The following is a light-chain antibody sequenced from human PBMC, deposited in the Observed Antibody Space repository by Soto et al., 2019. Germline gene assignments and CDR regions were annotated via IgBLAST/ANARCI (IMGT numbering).Light chain of an antibody. CDR2: LGS. CDR1: QSLLFSNGYNY. J-gene: IGKJ1*01. CDR3: LQALQTPWT. V-gene: IGKV2-28*01. Sequence: DIVMTQCPLSLPVTPGEPASISCWSSQSLLFSNGYNYVDWYLQKPGQSPQLLIYLGSTRASGVPDRFSGSGSGTDFTLKISSVEAEDVGIYYCLQALQTPWTFGHGTKVEIK.